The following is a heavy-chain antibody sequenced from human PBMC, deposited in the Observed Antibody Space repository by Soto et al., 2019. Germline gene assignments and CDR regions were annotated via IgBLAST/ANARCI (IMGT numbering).Heavy chain of an antibody. Sequence: EVQLVESGGGLVEPGESLRLSCAGSGFTFSTFTNAWMSWVRQAPGKGLEWIGRIKSKKDGGTAAYGAPVKCRFTISRDDSVNTPYLQMDSLKTEDTAIYYCTTGSSGGEDYWGQGALVTVSS. CDR2: IKSKKDGGTA. CDR1: GFTFSTFTNAW. J-gene: IGHJ4*02. D-gene: IGHD2-21*01. CDR3: TTGSSGGEDY. V-gene: IGHV3-15*01.